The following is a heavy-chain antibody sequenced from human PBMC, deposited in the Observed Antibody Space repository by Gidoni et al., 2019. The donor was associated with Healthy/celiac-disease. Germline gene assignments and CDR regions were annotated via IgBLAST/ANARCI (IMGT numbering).Heavy chain of an antibody. V-gene: IGHV3-23*04. J-gene: IGHJ4*02. CDR3: AKALHPKMSGSYYLYFDY. Sequence: EVQLVESGGGLVQPGGSLRLSCAASGFTFSSYAMSWVRQAPGKGLEWVSAISGSGGSTYYADSVKGRFTISRDNSKNTLYLQMNSLRAEDTAVYYCAKALHPKMSGSYYLYFDYWGQGTLVTVSS. CDR2: ISGSGGST. CDR1: GFTFSSYA. D-gene: IGHD1-26*01.